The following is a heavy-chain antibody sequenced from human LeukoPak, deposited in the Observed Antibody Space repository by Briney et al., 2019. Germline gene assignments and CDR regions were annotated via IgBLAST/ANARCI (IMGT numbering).Heavy chain of an antibody. J-gene: IGHJ4*02. CDR1: GFPFSSFG. Sequence: GRALRLSCAASGFPFSSFGMHWVRQSPGKGRKWVAGIWYEGSKTYYGESVKGRFTISRDNSKNTLSLQMNSLRADDTAMYYCARDGGVYCSNDVCYTESFDYWGQGALVTVSS. CDR2: IWYEGSKT. V-gene: IGHV3-33*01. D-gene: IGHD2-8*01. CDR3: ARDGGVYCSNDVCYTESFDY.